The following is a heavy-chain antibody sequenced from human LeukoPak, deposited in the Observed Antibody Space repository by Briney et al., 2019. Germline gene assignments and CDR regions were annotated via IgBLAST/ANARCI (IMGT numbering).Heavy chain of an antibody. D-gene: IGHD6-6*01. CDR2: INPNSGGT. J-gene: IGHJ6*03. CDR3: AISPPPSSSKTRYYYMDV. V-gene: IGHV1-2*02. CDR1: GYTFTGYY. Sequence: ASVKVSCKASGYTFTGYYMHWVRLAPGQGLEWMGRINPNSGGTNYAQKFQGRVTMTRDTSISTAYMELSRLRSDDTAVYYCAISPPPSSSKTRYYYMDVWGKGTTVTVSS.